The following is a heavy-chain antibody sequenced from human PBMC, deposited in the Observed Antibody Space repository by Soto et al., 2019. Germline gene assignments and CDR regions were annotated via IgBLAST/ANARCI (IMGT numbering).Heavy chain of an antibody. V-gene: IGHV1-69*01. Sequence: QVQLVQSGAEVKKPGSSLKVSCKASGGTFSSFAITWVRQAPGQGLEWMGGSIPIFGTANYAQKFQGRVTITADESTSTAYMELSSLRDDDTAVYSCARVLVGAAENYGMDVWGQGTTVTVSS. CDR2: SIPIFGTA. CDR3: ARVLVGAAENYGMDV. J-gene: IGHJ6*02. CDR1: GGTFSSFA. D-gene: IGHD1-26*01.